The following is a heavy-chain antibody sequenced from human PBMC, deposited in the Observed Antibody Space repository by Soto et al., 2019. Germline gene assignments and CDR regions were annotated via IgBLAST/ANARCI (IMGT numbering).Heavy chain of an antibody. V-gene: IGHV1-18*04. J-gene: IGHJ4*02. CDR2: ISANNGKT. D-gene: IGHD2-15*01. Sequence: QVQLVQSGPEVKKPGASVKVSCKASGFTFTTYSFSWVRQAPGQGLEWIGWISANNGKTVYAQKFQDRVTMTTDPSTSTAHLELRSLKTDDTAVYYCARETGVVVIVKGEFEFWGQGTLVTVSS. CDR1: GFTFTTYS. CDR3: ARETGVVVIVKGEFEF.